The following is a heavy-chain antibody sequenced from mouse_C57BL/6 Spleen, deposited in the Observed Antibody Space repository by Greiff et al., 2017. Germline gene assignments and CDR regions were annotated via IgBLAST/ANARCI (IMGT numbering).Heavy chain of an antibody. J-gene: IGHJ4*01. CDR2: INPNYGTT. D-gene: IGHD2-4*01. V-gene: IGHV1-39*01. Sequence: EVKLQESGPELVKPGASVKISCKASGYSFTDYNMNWVKQSNGKSLEWIGVINPNYGTTSYNQKFKGKATLTVDKSSSTAYMQLNSLTSEDSAVXDSERYEYDEGYYAMDYWGQGTSVTVSS. CDR3: ERYEYDEGYYAMDY. CDR1: GYSFTDYN.